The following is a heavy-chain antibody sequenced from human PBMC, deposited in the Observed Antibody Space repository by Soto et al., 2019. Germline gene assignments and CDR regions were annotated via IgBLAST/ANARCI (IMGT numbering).Heavy chain of an antibody. CDR1: GFSIRGYD. V-gene: IGHV3-64*01. CDR3: ARRARPDFYYMDV. J-gene: IGHJ6*03. CDR2: ISSNGVGT. Sequence: EVQLAESGGCLAQPGGSLRLSCAASGFSIRGYDMDWVRQAPGKGLEYVSGISSNGVGTYYANSVQGRFTISREKSKNTVDHQMGSLRPEDMAVYYCARRARPDFYYMDVWGKGTTVTVSS. D-gene: IGHD6-6*01.